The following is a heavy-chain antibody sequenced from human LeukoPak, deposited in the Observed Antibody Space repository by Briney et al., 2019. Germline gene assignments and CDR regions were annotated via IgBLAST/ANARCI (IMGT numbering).Heavy chain of an antibody. Sequence: PGGSLRLSCAASGFTFSSYAMTWVRQAPGKGLEWVSGISGTGSSTYYADSVKGRFTISRDNSKNRLYLQMNSLRAEDTAVYYCAKGVGGAIYYFDYWGQGTLVTVSS. V-gene: IGHV3-23*01. J-gene: IGHJ4*02. CDR1: GFTFSSYA. CDR3: AKGVGGAIYYFDY. D-gene: IGHD3-16*02. CDR2: ISGTGSST.